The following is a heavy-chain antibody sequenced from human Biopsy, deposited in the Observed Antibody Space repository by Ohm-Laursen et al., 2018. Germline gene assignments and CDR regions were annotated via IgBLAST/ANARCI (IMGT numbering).Heavy chain of an antibody. Sequence: SETLSLTCTLSGASVRSHFLTWIRQPPGKGLQWTGSISNSGTTKSSPSLKSRVNISLHTSKNQLSLKLTSVTAADTAVYYCARLSTLFGVADFTDDWGQGTLVTVSS. D-gene: IGHD3-3*01. CDR2: ISNSGTT. CDR1: GASVRSHF. CDR3: ARLSTLFGVADFTDD. J-gene: IGHJ4*02. V-gene: IGHV4-59*08.